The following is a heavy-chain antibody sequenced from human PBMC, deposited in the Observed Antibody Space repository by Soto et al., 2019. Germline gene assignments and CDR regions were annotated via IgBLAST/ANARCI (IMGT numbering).Heavy chain of an antibody. J-gene: IGHJ4*02. CDR2: IGTAGDT. Sequence: GGSLRLSCAASGFTFSSYDMHWVRQATGKGLEWVSAIGTAGDTYYPGSVKGRFTISRENAKNSLYHQMNNLRTEDTAVYYCAKDPKSIAAAPTFDYWGQGTLVTVSS. D-gene: IGHD6-13*01. CDR3: AKDPKSIAAAPTFDY. CDR1: GFTFSSYD. V-gene: IGHV3-13*01.